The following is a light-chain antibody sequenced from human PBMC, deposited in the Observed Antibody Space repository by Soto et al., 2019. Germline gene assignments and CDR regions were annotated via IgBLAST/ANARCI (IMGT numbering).Light chain of an antibody. J-gene: IGLJ2*01. CDR2: EHK. Sequence: QSVLTQPPSVSAAPGLKVTISCSGSISNIGVNYVSWYQQVPGTAPKLLIYEHKKRPSGIPDRYSGSTSGTSATLGITGLQTGDEGDYYCATWDSNLRAVVFGGGTKVTVL. CDR1: ISNIGVNY. V-gene: IGLV1-51*01. CDR3: ATWDSNLRAVV.